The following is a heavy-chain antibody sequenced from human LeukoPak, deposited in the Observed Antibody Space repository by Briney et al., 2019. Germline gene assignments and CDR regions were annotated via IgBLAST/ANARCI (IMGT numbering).Heavy chain of an antibody. Sequence: GGSLRLTCAASGFTFSSYSMNWVRQAPGKGLEWVSSISSSSSYIYYADSVKGRFTISRDNAKNSLYLQMNSLRAEDTAVYYCASVGDSSGWKYFQHWGQGTLVTVSS. CDR3: ASVGDSSGWKYFQH. CDR1: GFTFSSYS. V-gene: IGHV3-21*01. D-gene: IGHD6-19*01. J-gene: IGHJ1*01. CDR2: ISSSSSYI.